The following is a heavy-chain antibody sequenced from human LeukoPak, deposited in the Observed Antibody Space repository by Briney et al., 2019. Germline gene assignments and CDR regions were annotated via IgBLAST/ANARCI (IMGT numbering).Heavy chain of an antibody. CDR1: GGSISSYY. D-gene: IGHD4-23*01. V-gene: IGHV4-59*01. CDR2: IYCSGST. Sequence: EASETLSLTCTVSGGSISSYYWSWIRQPPGKGLEWIGYIYCSGSTNYNPSLKSRVTISVDTSKNQFSLKLSSVTAADTAVYYCARAYYGGWTNYFDSWGQGTLVTVSS. CDR3: ARAYYGGWTNYFDS. J-gene: IGHJ4*02.